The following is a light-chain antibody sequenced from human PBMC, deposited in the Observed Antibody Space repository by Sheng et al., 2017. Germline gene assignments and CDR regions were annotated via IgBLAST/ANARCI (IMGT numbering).Light chain of an antibody. CDR3: QQATNFPPT. CDR1: QGLSRR. J-gene: IGKJ3*01. Sequence: DIQLTQSPSSVSASVGDRVTITCRASQGLSRRLDWYQQKPGKAPQLLIYDASSLQSGVPSRFGGSGSGTEFTLTISSLQPDDFATYFCQQATNFPPTFGPGPKVDVK. CDR2: DAS. V-gene: IGKV1-12*01.